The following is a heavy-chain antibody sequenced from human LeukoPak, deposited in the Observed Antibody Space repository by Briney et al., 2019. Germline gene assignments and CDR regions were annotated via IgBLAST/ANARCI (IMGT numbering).Heavy chain of an antibody. Sequence: PSQTLSLTCTVSGGSISSGGYYWSWIRQHPGKGLEWIGYIYYSGSTYYNPTLKSRVTISVDTSKNQFPLKLSSVTAADTAVYYCARVLWSGSSTSCYLFDPWGQGTLVTVSS. D-gene: IGHD2-2*01. CDR1: GGSISSGGYY. CDR3: ARVLWSGSSTSCYLFDP. V-gene: IGHV4-31*03. CDR2: IYYSGST. J-gene: IGHJ5*02.